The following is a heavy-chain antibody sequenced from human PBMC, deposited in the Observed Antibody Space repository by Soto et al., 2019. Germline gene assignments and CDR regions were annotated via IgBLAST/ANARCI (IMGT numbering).Heavy chain of an antibody. V-gene: IGHV3-21*01. CDR2: ISSSSSYI. CDR3: ARVKSVTVPIPFDP. D-gene: IGHD3-3*01. Sequence: EVQLVESGGGLVKPGGSLRLSCAASGFTFSSYSMNWVRQAPGKGLEWVSSISSSSSYIYYADSVKGRFTISRDNAKNTLYMQMNSLSTEDTAVYYCARVKSVTVPIPFDPWGQGSLVTVSS. J-gene: IGHJ5*02. CDR1: GFTFSSYS.